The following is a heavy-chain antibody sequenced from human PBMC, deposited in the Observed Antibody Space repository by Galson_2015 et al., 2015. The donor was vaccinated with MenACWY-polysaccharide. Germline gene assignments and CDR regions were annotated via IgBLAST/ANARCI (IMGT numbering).Heavy chain of an antibody. CDR1: GYLFTRFA. V-gene: IGHV5-51*01. Sequence: QSGAEVKKPGESLKISCTASGYLFTRFAIGWVRQMPGKGLEWLGITYPSDSDVKYNPSFQGQVTFSADRSTNTAYLQWSSLKASDSAMYYCARKDHGTGSMDVWGQGTTVTVSS. CDR2: TYPSDSDV. J-gene: IGHJ6*02. D-gene: IGHD3-10*01. CDR3: ARKDHGTGSMDV.